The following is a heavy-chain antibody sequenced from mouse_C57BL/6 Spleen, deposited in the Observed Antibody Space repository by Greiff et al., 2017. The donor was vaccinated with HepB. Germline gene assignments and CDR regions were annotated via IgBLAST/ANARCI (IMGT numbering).Heavy chain of an antibody. V-gene: IGHV1-54*01. CDR3: AREGSTGTSPYYFDY. J-gene: IGHJ2*01. D-gene: IGHD4-1*02. CDR1: GYAFTNYL. CDR2: INPGSGGT. Sequence: QVQLQQSGAELVRPGTSVKVSCKASGYAFTNYLIEWVKQRPGQGLAWIGVINPGSGGTNYNEKFKGKATLTADKSSSTAYMQLSSLTSEDSAVYFFAREGSTGTSPYYFDYWGQGTTLTVSS.